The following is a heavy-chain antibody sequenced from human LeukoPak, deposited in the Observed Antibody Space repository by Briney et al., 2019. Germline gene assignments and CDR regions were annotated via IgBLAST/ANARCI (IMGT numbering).Heavy chain of an antibody. CDR1: GFTFSSYS. CDR2: ISSSSSYI. Sequence: GGSLRLSCAASGFTFSSYSMNWVRQAPGKGLEWVSSISSSSSYIYYADSVKGRFTISRDNAKNSLYLQMNSLRAEDTAVYYCARDSGYEQADNWFDPWGQGTLVTVSS. V-gene: IGHV3-21*01. J-gene: IGHJ5*02. CDR3: ARDSGYEQADNWFDP. D-gene: IGHD5-12*01.